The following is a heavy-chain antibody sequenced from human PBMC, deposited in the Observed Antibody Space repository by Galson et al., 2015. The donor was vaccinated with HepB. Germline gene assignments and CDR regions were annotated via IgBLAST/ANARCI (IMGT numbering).Heavy chain of an antibody. J-gene: IGHJ6*03. CDR3: ARSPLRFLDWLPYYDYYYMDV. V-gene: IGHV7-4-1*02. Sequence: WVRQAPGQGLEWMGWMDTNTEKPTYAPGFAGRFVFSLDTSATTAYLQISSLETDGTAVYYCARSPLRFLDWLPYYDYYYMDVWGEGTTVTVSS. D-gene: IGHD3-3*01. CDR2: MDTNTEKP.